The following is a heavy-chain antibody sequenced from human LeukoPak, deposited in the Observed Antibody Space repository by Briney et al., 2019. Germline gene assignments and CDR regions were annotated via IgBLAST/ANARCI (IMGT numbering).Heavy chain of an antibody. CDR2: ISSSSSYI. J-gene: IGHJ6*02. CDR3: ARASDYGDYFSGMDV. D-gene: IGHD4-17*01. Sequence: PGGSLRLSCAASGFTFSSYSMNWVRQPPGKGLEWVSSISSSSSYIYYADSVTGRFTISRDNAKNSVYLQMNSLRAEDTAVYYCARASDYGDYFSGMDVWGQGTTVTVSS. CDR1: GFTFSSYS. V-gene: IGHV3-21*01.